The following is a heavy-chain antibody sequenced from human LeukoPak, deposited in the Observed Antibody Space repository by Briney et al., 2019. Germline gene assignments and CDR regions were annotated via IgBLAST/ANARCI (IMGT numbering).Heavy chain of an antibody. CDR3: AKGLPERTHSGYDYPGEARNDYYYGMDV. CDR2: ISWNSGSI. J-gene: IGHJ6*02. CDR1: GFTFDDYA. D-gene: IGHD5-12*01. V-gene: IGHV3-9*01. Sequence: PGRSLRLSCAASGFTFDDYAMHWVRQAPGKGLEWVSGISWNSGSIGYADSVKGRFTISRDNAKNSLYLQMNSLRAEDTALYYCAKGLPERTHSGYDYPGEARNDYYYGMDVWGQGTTVTVSS.